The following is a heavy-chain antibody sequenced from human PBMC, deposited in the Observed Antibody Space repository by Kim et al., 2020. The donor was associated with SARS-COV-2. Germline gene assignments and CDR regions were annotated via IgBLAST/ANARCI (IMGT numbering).Heavy chain of an antibody. D-gene: IGHD2-2*01. V-gene: IGHV1-69*02. Sequence: YATKFQGRVTITADKSTSTAYMGLGSLRSEDTAVYYCARSCSSTSCPPYDWGQGTLVTVSS. J-gene: IGHJ4*02. CDR3: ARSCSSTSCPPYD.